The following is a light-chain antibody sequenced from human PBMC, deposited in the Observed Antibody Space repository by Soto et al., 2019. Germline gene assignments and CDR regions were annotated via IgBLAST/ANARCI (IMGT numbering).Light chain of an antibody. V-gene: IGLV2-14*01. CDR2: EVS. CDR3: TSYTSTTSCV. CDR1: TSDIGNYNH. J-gene: IGLJ1*01. Sequence: QSALTQPASVSGSPGQSITISCTGTTSDIGNYNHVSWYQQHPDKAPQLMIYEVSHRPSGVSDRFSGSKSGNTASLTISGLQTEDEADYYCTSYTSTTSCVFGTGTKLTVL.